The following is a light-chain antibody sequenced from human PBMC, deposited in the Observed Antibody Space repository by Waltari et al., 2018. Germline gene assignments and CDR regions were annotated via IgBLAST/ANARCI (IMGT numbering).Light chain of an antibody. J-gene: IGKJ2*01. CDR1: QSLLYGNGFNY. V-gene: IGKV2-28*01. Sequence: DIEMTQSPLSLPVTPGEPASISCRASQSLLYGNGFNYVDWYLQKPGQSPQLLIYLGSNLASGVSDRFSGSGSGTDFTLKISRVEAGDVGLYYCMQGLQTPYTFGRGTKLEIK. CDR3: MQGLQTPYT. CDR2: LGS.